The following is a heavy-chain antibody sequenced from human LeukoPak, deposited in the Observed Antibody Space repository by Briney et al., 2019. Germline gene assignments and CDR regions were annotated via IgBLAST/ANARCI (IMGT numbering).Heavy chain of an antibody. CDR3: AKAAMYYDFWSGYSMSDYYFDY. J-gene: IGHJ4*02. V-gene: IGHV3-23*01. CDR2: ISGSGGST. Sequence: GGSLRLSCAASGFTFSSYAVSWVRQAPGKGLEWVSAISGSGGSTYYADSVKGRFTISRDNSKNTLYLQMNSLRAEDTAVYYCAKAAMYYDFWSGYSMSDYYFDYWGQGTLVTVSS. CDR1: GFTFSSYA. D-gene: IGHD3-3*01.